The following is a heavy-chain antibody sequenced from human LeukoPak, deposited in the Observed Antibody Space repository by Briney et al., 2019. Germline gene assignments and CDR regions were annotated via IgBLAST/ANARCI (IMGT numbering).Heavy chain of an antibody. J-gene: IGHJ5*02. CDR2: IYTSGST. V-gene: IGHV4-61*02. D-gene: IGHD3-10*01. CDR1: GGSISSGSYY. CDR3: ARLRFGEEGNWFDP. Sequence: SETLSLTCTVSGGSISSGSYYWSWIRQPAGKGLEWIGRIYTSGSTNYNPSLKSRVTISVDTSKNQFSLKLSSVTAADTAVYYCARLRFGEEGNWFDPWGQGTLDTVSS.